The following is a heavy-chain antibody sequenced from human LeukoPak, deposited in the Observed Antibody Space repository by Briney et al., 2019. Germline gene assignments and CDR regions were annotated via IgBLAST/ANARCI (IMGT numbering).Heavy chain of an antibody. CDR2: FDPEDGET. J-gene: IGHJ4*02. Sequence: GASVKVSFKVSGYTLTELSMHWVRQAPGKGLEWMGGFDPEDGETIYAQKFQGRVTMTEDTSTDTAYMELSSLRSEDTAVYYCATDGLRFLEWLTSDYWGQGTLVTVSS. V-gene: IGHV1-24*01. CDR3: ATDGLRFLEWLTSDY. CDR1: GYTLTELS. D-gene: IGHD3-3*01.